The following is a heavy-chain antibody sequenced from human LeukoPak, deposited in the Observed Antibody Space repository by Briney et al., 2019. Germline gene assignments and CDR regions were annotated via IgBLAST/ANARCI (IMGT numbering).Heavy chain of an antibody. D-gene: IGHD5-18*01. CDR3: ARDQGLTAPPPYGLDV. CDR2: IIPILGIT. V-gene: IGHV1-69*04. Sequence: ASVKVSCKASGGTFSSYAISWVRQAPGQGLEWMGRIIPILGITTYAQRFQGRVTITADTSTSTVYMELSSLRSEETAVYYCARDQGLTAPPPYGLDVWGQGTTVIVSS. J-gene: IGHJ6*02. CDR1: GGTFSSYA.